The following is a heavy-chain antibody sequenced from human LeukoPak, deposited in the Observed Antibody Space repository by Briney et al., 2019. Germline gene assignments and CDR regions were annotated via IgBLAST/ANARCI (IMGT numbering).Heavy chain of an antibody. CDR3: ARDVAGAGSY. J-gene: IGHJ4*02. CDR2: IWYDGSNT. V-gene: IGHV3-33*01. Sequence: GGSLRLSCAASGFTFSRSGMHWVRQAPGKVLEWVAVIWYDGSNTYYADSVRGRFTISRDNSKNTLYLQMNSLRAEDTAVYYCARDVAGAGSYWGQGTLVTVSS. D-gene: IGHD3-10*01. CDR1: GFTFSRSG.